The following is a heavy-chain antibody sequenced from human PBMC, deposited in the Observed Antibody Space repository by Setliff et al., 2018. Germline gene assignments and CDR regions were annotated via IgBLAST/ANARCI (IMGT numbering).Heavy chain of an antibody. Sequence: GESLKISCAASGFTFSSYAMSWVRQAPGKGLEWVSAISGSGGSTYYADSVRGRFTISRDNSKNTLYLQMNSLRAEDTAVYYCATEKFPGDWGDYWGQGTLVTVSS. CDR1: GFTFSSYA. V-gene: IGHV3-23*01. D-gene: IGHD2-21*01. J-gene: IGHJ4*02. CDR2: ISGSGGST. CDR3: ATEKFPGDWGDY.